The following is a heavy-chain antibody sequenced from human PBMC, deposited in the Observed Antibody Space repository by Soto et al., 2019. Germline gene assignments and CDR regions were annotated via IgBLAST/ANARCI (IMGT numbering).Heavy chain of an antibody. CDR2: ISYDGSNK. J-gene: IGHJ6*02. V-gene: IGHV3-30*18. D-gene: IGHD4-17*01. CDR1: GFTFSSYG. Sequence: GGSLRLSCAASGFTFSSYGMHWVRQAPGKGLEWVAVISYDGSNKYYADSVKGRFTISRDNSKNTLYLQMNSLRAEDTAVYYCANVRYGDYVPYYYYGMDVWGQGTTVTVSS. CDR3: ANVRYGDYVPYYYYGMDV.